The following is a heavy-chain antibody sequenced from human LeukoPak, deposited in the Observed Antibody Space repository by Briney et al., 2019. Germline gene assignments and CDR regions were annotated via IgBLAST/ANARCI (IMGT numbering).Heavy chain of an antibody. CDR1: GDSVSSNSVA. CDR2: TYYRSKWYN. J-gene: IGHJ4*03. V-gene: IGHV6-1*01. Sequence: SQILSLTCAISGDSVSSNSVAWNAIRQSPSRGLEWLARTYYRSKWYNDYAVSVKSRMIISADTSKNQLSLQLNSVSPEDTAVYYCARGDGNCWQNHWGQGTLVIVSS. D-gene: IGHD1-1*01. CDR3: ARGDGNCWQNH.